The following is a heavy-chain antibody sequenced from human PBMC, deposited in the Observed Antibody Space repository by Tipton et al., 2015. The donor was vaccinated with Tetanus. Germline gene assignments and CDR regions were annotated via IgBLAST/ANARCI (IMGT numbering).Heavy chain of an antibody. CDR2: VYYSGST. CDR1: GGSIGSGTYY. V-gene: IGHV4-31*03. J-gene: IGHJ5*02. Sequence: TLSLTCTVSGGSIGSGTYYWSWIRQPPGKGLEYIGFVYYSGSTYYTPSLRSRLTMSLDTSKNQFSLNLSSVTASDTAVYYCTRHVVVAVPRWFDPWGQGTLVTVSS. CDR3: TRHVVVAVPRWFDP. D-gene: IGHD2-15*01.